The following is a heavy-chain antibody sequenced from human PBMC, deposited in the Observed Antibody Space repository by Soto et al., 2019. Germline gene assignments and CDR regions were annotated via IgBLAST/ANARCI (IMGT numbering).Heavy chain of an antibody. CDR1: GYTFTSYY. Sequence: QVHLVQSGAEVKKPGASVKVSCKASGYTFTSYYIHWVRQAPGQGLEGMGIINPSGGSTYYAQKFQGRVTMTTDTSTSTVYMELSSLKSEDTAIFYCASSSSAIDYWGQGTLVTVSS. J-gene: IGHJ4*02. CDR2: INPSGGST. D-gene: IGHD6-6*01. CDR3: ASSSSAIDY. V-gene: IGHV1-46*03.